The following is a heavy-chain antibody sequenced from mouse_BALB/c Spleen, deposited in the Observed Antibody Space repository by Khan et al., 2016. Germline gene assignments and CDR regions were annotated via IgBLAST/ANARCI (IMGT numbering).Heavy chain of an antibody. V-gene: IGHV1-9*01. D-gene: IGHD1-1*01. Sequence: VQLQQSGAELMKPGASVKISCKATGYTFRSYWIEWVKQRPGHGLEWIGEILPGGGTTNYNEKFQGKAIFTADSSSNTAYMQFSSLTSEDSAVYDCSRRRDDGRCPAGFAYWGQGTQVTVSA. J-gene: IGHJ3*01. CDR1: GYTFRSYW. CDR3: SRRRDDGRCPAGFAY. CDR2: ILPGGGTT.